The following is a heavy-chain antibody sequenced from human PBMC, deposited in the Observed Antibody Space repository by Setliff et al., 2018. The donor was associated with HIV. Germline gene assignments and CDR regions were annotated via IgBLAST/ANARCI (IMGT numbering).Heavy chain of an antibody. CDR3: ARGRDGYSLGNFDF. CDR2: IYSTGTT. V-gene: IGHV4-4*07. J-gene: IGHJ4*02. CDR1: GGSMSSYC. Sequence: SETLSLTCSVSGGSMSSYCWTWIRQSAGEGLEWIGHIYSTGTTNYNSSLKSRLTMSIDTSKNQLSLGLRSLTAADTAAYYCARGRDGYSLGNFDFWGQGTLVTVSS. D-gene: IGHD2-21*02.